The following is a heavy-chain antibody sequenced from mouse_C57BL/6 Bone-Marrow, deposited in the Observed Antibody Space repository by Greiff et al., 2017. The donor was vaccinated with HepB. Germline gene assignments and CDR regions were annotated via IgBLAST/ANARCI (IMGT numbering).Heavy chain of an antibody. CDR3: AREATLVSYYFDY. D-gene: IGHD1-2*01. Sequence: EVQLVESGPGLVKPSQSLSLTCSVTGYSITSGYYWNWIRQFPGNKLEWMGYISYDGSNNYNPSLKNRISITRDTSKNQFFLKLNSVTTEDTATYYCAREATLVSYYFDYWGQGTTLTVSS. V-gene: IGHV3-6*01. CDR2: ISYDGSN. CDR1: GYSITSGYY. J-gene: IGHJ2*01.